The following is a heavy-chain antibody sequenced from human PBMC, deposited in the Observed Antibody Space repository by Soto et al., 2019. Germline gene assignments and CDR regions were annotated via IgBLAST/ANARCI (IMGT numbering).Heavy chain of an antibody. CDR1: SDSISSYY. V-gene: IGHV4-59*01. Sequence: SETLSLTCTVSSDSISSYYWSWIRQPPGKRLEWIGYISYSGSTDYNPSLKSRVTISGDTSKNQFSLKVSSVTAADTAVYYCARGTSWQLPFDYWGQGTLVTVS. CDR2: ISYSGST. J-gene: IGHJ4*02. D-gene: IGHD6-13*01. CDR3: ARGTSWQLPFDY.